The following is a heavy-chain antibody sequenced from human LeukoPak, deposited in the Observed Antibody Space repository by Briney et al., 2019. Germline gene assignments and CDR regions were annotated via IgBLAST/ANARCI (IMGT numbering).Heavy chain of an antibody. D-gene: IGHD4-11*01. J-gene: IGHJ5*02. Sequence: PSETLSLTCTVSGGSISSFFWSWIRQPPGEGLEWIGHIFYTGRTTYSPSLKSRVTISIDTSKNQFSLKMSSVTATDTAVYYCARVYSCGEIWFDPWGHGTLVTVSS. CDR2: IFYTGRT. CDR1: GGSISSFF. CDR3: ARVYSCGEIWFDP. V-gene: IGHV4-59*01.